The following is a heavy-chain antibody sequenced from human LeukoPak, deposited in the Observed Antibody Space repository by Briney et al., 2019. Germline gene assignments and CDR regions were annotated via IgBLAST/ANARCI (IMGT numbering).Heavy chain of an antibody. V-gene: IGHV5-51*01. D-gene: IGHD6-19*01. Sequence: SGESLKISCKGSGYSFTTYWIAWVRQMPGKGLEWMGIIYPGDSDTKFSPSFQGQVTISADKSISTAYLQWSSLKASDTAMYYCARVWVAVAGDYYYYYMDVWGKGTTVTISS. CDR1: GYSFTTYW. CDR3: ARVWVAVAGDYYYYYMDV. CDR2: IYPGDSDT. J-gene: IGHJ6*03.